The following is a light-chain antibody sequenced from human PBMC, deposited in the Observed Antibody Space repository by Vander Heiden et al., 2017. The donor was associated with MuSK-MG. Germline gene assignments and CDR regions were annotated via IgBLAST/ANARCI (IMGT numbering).Light chain of an antibody. V-gene: IGLV2-23*01. Sequence: SALTPPATLSGSPGQSITLSFPGSHSDVGSDNLVSWQQHHPGKAPKLIIYEGNKWASGVSTRFSGSKSDNTAALTIAGLQAEDDDDYYCCSYAGSSWVFGTGTKVTVL. J-gene: IGLJ1*01. CDR1: HSDVGSDNL. CDR2: EGN. CDR3: CSYAGSSWV.